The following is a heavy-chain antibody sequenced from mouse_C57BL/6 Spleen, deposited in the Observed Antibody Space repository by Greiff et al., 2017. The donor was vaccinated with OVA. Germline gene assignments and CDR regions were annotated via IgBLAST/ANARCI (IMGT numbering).Heavy chain of an antibody. J-gene: IGHJ3*01. CDR2: ISYDGSN. V-gene: IGHV3-6*01. CDR1: GYSFTSGYY. D-gene: IGHD2-1*01. CDR3: ARDYYGNYVWFAD. Sequence: EVKLMESGPGLVKPSQSLSLTCSVPGYSFTSGYYWNWIRQFPGNKLEWMGYISYDGSNNYNPSLKNLISITRDTSKNQFFLKLNSVTTEDTATYYCARDYYGNYVWFADWGQGTTVTVSA.